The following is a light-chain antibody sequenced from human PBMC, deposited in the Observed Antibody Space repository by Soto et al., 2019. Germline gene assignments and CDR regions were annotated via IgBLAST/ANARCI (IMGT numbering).Light chain of an antibody. Sequence: ERVLMHSRDTLSVSKGERATLSCRAGQGVTTNFAWYQQKSGQSPRLLIYDVSIRATGVPARFSGTGSVTDFTLTISGLQSEDSAVYFCQQYNNWPYSFCQGTRLEI. CDR1: QGVTTN. V-gene: IGKV3-15*01. J-gene: IGKJ5*01. CDR3: QQYNNWPYS. CDR2: DVS.